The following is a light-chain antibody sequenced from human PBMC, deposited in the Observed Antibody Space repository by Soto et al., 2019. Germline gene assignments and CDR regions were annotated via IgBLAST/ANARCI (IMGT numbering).Light chain of an antibody. Sequence: DIVMTQSPDSLAVSLGERATINCKSSQSVLYSSNNKNYLAWYQQKAGQPLKLLIYWASTRESGVPDRFSGSGSGTDFTLTISSLQAEDVAVYYCQQYYSPPDTFGQGTKLEI. CDR1: QSVLYSSNNKNY. J-gene: IGKJ2*01. CDR3: QQYYSPPDT. CDR2: WAS. V-gene: IGKV4-1*01.